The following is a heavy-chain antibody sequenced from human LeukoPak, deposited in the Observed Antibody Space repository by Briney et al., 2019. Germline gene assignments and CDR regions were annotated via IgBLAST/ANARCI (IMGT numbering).Heavy chain of an antibody. CDR3: ARGVAGTSSYYYYYGMDV. J-gene: IGHJ6*02. Sequence: SVKVSCKASGGTFISYAISWVRQAPGQGLEWMGGIIPIFGTANYAQKFQGRVTITADESTNTAYMELSSLRSEDTAVYYCARGVAGTSSYYYYYGMDVWGQGTTVTVSS. CDR2: IIPIFGTA. D-gene: IGHD6-19*01. CDR1: GGTFISYA. V-gene: IGHV1-69*01.